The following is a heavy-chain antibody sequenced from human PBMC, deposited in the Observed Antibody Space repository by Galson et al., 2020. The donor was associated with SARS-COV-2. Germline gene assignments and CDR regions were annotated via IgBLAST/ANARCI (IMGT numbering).Heavy chain of an antibody. CDR1: GFTFSRYW. D-gene: IGHD4-17*01. J-gene: IGHJ4*02. CDR3: ARDLGLVTTCYFDY. Sequence: GSLRLSCAASGFTFSRYWMSWVRQAPGKGLEWVANINQDGSDKNYVDSVKGRFTISRDNAKNSLYLQMNSLRAEDTAVYYCARDLGLVTTCYFDYWGQGNRVPVSS. V-gene: IGHV3-7*04. CDR2: INQDGSDK.